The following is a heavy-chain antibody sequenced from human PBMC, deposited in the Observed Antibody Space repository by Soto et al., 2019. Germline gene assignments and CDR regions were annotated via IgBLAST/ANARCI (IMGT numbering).Heavy chain of an antibody. CDR2: ISYDGSNK. D-gene: IGHD3-3*01. J-gene: IGHJ6*02. V-gene: IGHV3-30*18. Sequence: GGSLRLSCAASGFTFSSYGMHWVRQAPGKGLEWVAVISYDGSNKYYADSVKGRFTISRDNSKNTLYLQMNSLRAEDTAVYYCAKEQEFWSGYSSMDVWGQGTTVTVSS. CDR3: AKEQEFWSGYSSMDV. CDR1: GFTFSSYG.